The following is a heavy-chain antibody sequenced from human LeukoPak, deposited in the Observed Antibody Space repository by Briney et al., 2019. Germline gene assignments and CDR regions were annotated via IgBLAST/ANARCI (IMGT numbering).Heavy chain of an antibody. CDR3: ARASYGVEGCPGP. Sequence: ASVKVSCKASGGTFSSYAISWVRQAPGQGLEWMGIINPSGGSTSYAQKFQGRVTMTRDTSTSTVYMELSSLRSEDTAVYYCARASYGVEGCPGPWGQGTLVTVSS. V-gene: IGHV1-46*03. CDR1: GGTFSSYA. J-gene: IGHJ5*02. CDR2: INPSGGST. D-gene: IGHD2-8*01.